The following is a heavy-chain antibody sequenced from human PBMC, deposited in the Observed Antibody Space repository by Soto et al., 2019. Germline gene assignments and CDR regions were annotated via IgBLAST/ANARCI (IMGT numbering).Heavy chain of an antibody. CDR3: ARYHDYGDYVGYYYGMDV. Sequence: PSETLSLTCAVYGGSFSGYYWSWIRQPPGKGLEWIGEINHSGSTNYNPSLKSRVTISVDTSKNQFSLKLSSVTAADTAVYYCARYHDYGDYVGYYYGMDVWGQGTTVTVS. D-gene: IGHD4-17*01. V-gene: IGHV4-34*01. J-gene: IGHJ6*02. CDR2: INHSGST. CDR1: GGSFSGYY.